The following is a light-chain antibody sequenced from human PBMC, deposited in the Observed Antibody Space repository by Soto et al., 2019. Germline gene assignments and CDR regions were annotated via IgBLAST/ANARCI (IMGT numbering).Light chain of an antibody. CDR3: QQYNNWPLGT. CDR2: ESS. V-gene: IGKV3D-15*01. CDR1: QSVSSSY. Sequence: EIVLTQSPGTLSLSPGEGATLSCRAIQSVSSSYLAWYQQKPGQAPRLLIYESSNRATGIAARFSGSGSGTEFTLTISSLQSEDFAVYYCQQYNNWPLGTFGQGTKVDIK. J-gene: IGKJ1*01.